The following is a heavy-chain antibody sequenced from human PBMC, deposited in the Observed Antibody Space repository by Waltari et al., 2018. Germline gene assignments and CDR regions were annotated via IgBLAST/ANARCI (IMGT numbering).Heavy chain of an antibody. CDR1: GYTLTELS. CDR2: FEPEEGET. CDR3: ATDPAYSSSFDP. V-gene: IGHV1-24*01. J-gene: IGHJ5*02. D-gene: IGHD6-6*01. Sequence: QVQLVQSGAEVKKPGASVKVSCKVSGYTLTELSMHWVRQAPGKGLEWMGGFEPEEGETIYAQKFQGRVTMTEDTSTDTAYMELSSLRSEDTAVYYWATDPAYSSSFDPWGQGTLVTVSS.